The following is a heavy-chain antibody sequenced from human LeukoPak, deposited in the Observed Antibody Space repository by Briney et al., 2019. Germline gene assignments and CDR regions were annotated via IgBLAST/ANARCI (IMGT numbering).Heavy chain of an antibody. J-gene: IGHJ6*02. Sequence: SETLSLTCTVSGGSISSGGYYWSWIRQHPGKGLEWIGYTYYSGSTYYNPSLKSRVTISVDTSKNQFSLKLSSVTAADTAVYYCARAPVPDYYYYGMDVWGQGTTVTVSS. CDR1: GGSISSGGYY. D-gene: IGHD3-10*01. CDR3: ARAPVPDYYYYGMDV. V-gene: IGHV4-31*03. CDR2: TYYSGST.